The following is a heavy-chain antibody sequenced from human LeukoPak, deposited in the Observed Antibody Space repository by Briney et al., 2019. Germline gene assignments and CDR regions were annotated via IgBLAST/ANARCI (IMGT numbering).Heavy chain of an antibody. J-gene: IGHJ5*02. CDR2: ISAYNGNT. Sequence: ASVKVSCKASGYTFTSYGISWVRQAPGQGLEWMGRISAYNGNTNYAQKLQGRVTMTTDTSTSTAYMELRSLRSDDTAVYYCARDVSPNSYYYDSSGSWGQGTLVTVSS. V-gene: IGHV1-18*01. CDR3: ARDVSPNSYYYDSSGS. CDR1: GYTFTSYG. D-gene: IGHD3-22*01.